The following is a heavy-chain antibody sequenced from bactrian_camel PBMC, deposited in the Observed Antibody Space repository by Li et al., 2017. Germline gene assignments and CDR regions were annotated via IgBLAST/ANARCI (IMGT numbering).Heavy chain of an antibody. V-gene: IGHV3S19*01. CDR2: IYTGGGST. D-gene: IGHD2*01. J-gene: IGHJ4*01. Sequence: DVQLVESGGGLVQPEESLKLTCEVSGFNFGGYYINWARQTPGKELEWVASIYTGGGSTYYADSVKGRFTISRDYAKNTLYLQMNSLKTEDTAMYYCTRDPYSEYVYWGQGTQVTVS. CDR1: GFNFGGYY. CDR3: TRDPYSEYVY.